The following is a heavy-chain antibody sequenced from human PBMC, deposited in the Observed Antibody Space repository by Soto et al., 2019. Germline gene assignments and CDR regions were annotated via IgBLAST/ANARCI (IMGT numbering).Heavy chain of an antibody. CDR1: GETFCDFD. D-gene: IGHD3-3*01. CDR3: ARRITIYYYMDV. Sequence: SETLALTCAVYGETFCDFDWGWIRQPPGKGLEWIGEINHSGNTNYNPSLKSRVTISVDTSKNQFSLKLSSVTAADTALYYCARRITIYYYMDVWDKGTTVTVSS. V-gene: IGHV4-34*01. CDR2: INHSGNT. J-gene: IGHJ6*03.